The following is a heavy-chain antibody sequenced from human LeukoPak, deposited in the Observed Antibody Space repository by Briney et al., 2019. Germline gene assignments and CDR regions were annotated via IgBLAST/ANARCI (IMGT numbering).Heavy chain of an antibody. Sequence: SETLSLTCTVSGGSISSYYWSWIRQPPGKGLEWIGYIYYSGSTNYNPSLKSRVTISVDTSKNQFSLKLRSVTAADTAVYYCARVWGAMAHFDYWGQGTLVTVSS. J-gene: IGHJ4*02. D-gene: IGHD5-18*01. CDR1: GGSISSYY. CDR2: IYYSGST. CDR3: ARVWGAMAHFDY. V-gene: IGHV4-59*01.